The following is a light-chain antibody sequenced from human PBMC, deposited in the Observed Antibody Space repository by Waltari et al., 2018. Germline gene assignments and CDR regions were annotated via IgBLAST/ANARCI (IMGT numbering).Light chain of an antibody. J-gene: IGKJ4*01. V-gene: IGKV3-15*01. CDR2: GAS. CDR3: QQYNDWPLT. CDR1: QSVSSN. Sequence: EIVMTQSPATLSVSQGDRATLSCRASQSVSSNLAWYQQKPGQAPRLLIYGASTRATGIPARFSGSGSGTEFTLTISSLQSEDFAVYYCQQYNDWPLTFGGGTKVEI.